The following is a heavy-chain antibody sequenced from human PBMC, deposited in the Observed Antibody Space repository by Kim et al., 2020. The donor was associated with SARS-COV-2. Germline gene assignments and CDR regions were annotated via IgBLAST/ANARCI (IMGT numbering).Heavy chain of an antibody. CDR2: INHSGST. Sequence: SETLSLTCAVYGGSFSGYYWSWIRQPPGKGLEWIGEINHSGSTNYNPSLKSRVAISVDTSKNQFSLKLSSVTAADTAVYYCGGSSWSHDWYFDLWGRGTLVTVSS. J-gene: IGHJ2*01. CDR1: GGSFSGYY. D-gene: IGHD6-13*01. CDR3: GGSSWSHDWYFDL. V-gene: IGHV4-34*01.